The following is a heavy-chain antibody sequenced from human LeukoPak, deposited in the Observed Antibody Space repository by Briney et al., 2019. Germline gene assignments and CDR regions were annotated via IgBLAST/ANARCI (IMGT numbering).Heavy chain of an antibody. J-gene: IGHJ4*02. CDR3: AGRGTTVTTGAYDY. D-gene: IGHD4-17*01. CDR2: INHSGST. V-gene: IGHV4-34*01. Sequence: PSETLSLTCTVSGGSISSHYWSWIRQPPGKGLEWIGEINHSGSTNYNPSLKSRVTISVDTSKNQFSLKLSSVTAANTAVYYCAGRGTTVTTGAYDYWGQGTLVTVSS. CDR1: GGSISSHY.